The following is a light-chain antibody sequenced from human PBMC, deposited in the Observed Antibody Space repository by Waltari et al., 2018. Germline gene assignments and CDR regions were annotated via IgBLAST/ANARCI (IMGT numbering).Light chain of an antibody. CDR3: QSTVSSGTYTGL. Sequence: YELTQTPSMSVSPGQTASITCAGDILAKQYGHWYQQKSGQDPVLIIYKYSERPSGIPERFSGSSSGTTVTLTISDVQAEDEADYYCQSTVSSGTYTGLFGGGTKLNVL. J-gene: IGLJ2*01. CDR1: ILAKQY. V-gene: IGLV3-25*03. CDR2: KYS.